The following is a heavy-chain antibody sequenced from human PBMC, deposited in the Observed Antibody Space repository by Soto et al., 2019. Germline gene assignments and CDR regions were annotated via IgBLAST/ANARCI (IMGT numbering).Heavy chain of an antibody. D-gene: IGHD2-2*01. Sequence: ASVKVSCKASGYTFTSYGISWVRQAPGQGLEWMGRISAYNGNTNYAQKLQGRVTMTTDTSTSTAYMELRSLRSDDTAVYYCARDVVGIVPAAPPYNWFEPWGQGTLVTVSS. J-gene: IGHJ5*02. V-gene: IGHV1-18*01. CDR3: ARDVVGIVPAAPPYNWFEP. CDR1: GYTFTSYG. CDR2: ISAYNGNT.